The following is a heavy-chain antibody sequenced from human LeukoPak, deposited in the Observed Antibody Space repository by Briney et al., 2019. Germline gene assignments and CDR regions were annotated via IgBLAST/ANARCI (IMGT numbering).Heavy chain of an antibody. J-gene: IGHJ5*02. Sequence: GGSLRLSCAASGFTFSSCAVSWVRQAPGKGLEWVSALSGSDGSTYYADSVKGRFTISRDNSKNTLYLQMNSLRAEDTAVYYCARGRYFDWLLFPPDWFDPWGQGTLVTVSS. CDR3: ARGRYFDWLLFPPDWFDP. D-gene: IGHD3-9*01. V-gene: IGHV3-23*01. CDR1: GFTFSSCA. CDR2: LSGSDGST.